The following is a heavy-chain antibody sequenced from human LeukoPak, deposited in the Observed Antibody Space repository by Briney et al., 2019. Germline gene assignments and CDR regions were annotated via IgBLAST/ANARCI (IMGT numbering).Heavy chain of an antibody. J-gene: IGHJ6*04. CDR1: GCSISSGGYS. Sequence: SETLSLTCAVSGCSISSGGYSWSWIRQPPGKGLEWIGYIYHSGSTYYNPSLKSRVTISVDRSKNQFSLKLSSVTAADTAVYYCARNYGSGSGDYYYGMDVWGKGTTVTVSS. CDR2: IYHSGST. V-gene: IGHV4-30-2*01. CDR3: ARNYGSGSGDYYYGMDV. D-gene: IGHD3-10*01.